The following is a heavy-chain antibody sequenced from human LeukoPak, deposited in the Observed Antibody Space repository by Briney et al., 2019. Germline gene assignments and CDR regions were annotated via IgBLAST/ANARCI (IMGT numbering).Heavy chain of an antibody. D-gene: IGHD4-23*01. Sequence: GGSLRLSCAASGFTFSSYWMHWVRQAPGKGLVWVSRINTDGSSTSYADSVKGRFTISRDNAENTLYLQMNSLRAEDTAVYYCARLETTVVTTGYFQHWGQGTLATVSS. CDR2: INTDGSST. CDR1: GFTFSSYW. V-gene: IGHV3-74*01. CDR3: ARLETTVVTTGYFQH. J-gene: IGHJ1*01.